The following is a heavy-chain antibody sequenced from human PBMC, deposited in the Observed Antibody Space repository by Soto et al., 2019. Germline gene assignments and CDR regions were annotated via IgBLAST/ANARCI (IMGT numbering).Heavy chain of an antibody. CDR3: ATPTGGGIAGPPRRYYYYGMDV. CDR1: GGSISSGGYY. V-gene: IGHV4-31*03. D-gene: IGHD3-16*01. CDR2: IYYSGST. J-gene: IGHJ6*02. Sequence: NPSETLSLTCTVSGGSISSGGYYWSWIRQHPGKGLEWIGYIYYSGSTYYNPSLKSRVTISVDTSKNQFSLKLSSVTAADTAVYNCATPTGGGIAGPPRRYYYYGMDVWGQGTTVTVSS.